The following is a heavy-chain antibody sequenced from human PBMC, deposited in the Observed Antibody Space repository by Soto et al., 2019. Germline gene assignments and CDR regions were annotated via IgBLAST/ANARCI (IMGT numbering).Heavy chain of an antibody. CDR3: AHRKGMATTNYYYGMDV. Sequence: QITLKESGPTLVNPTQTLTLTCTFSGFSLSTSGVGVGWIRQPPGKALEWLALIYWNDDKRYSPSLKSRPTITKDTSKNQVVLTMTNMDPVDTATYYCAHRKGMATTNYYYGMDVWGQGTTVTVSS. J-gene: IGHJ6*02. V-gene: IGHV2-5*01. CDR1: GFSLSTSGVG. CDR2: IYWNDDK. D-gene: IGHD5-12*01.